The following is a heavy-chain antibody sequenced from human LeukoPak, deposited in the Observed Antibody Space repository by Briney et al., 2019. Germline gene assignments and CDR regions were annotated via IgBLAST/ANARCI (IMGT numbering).Heavy chain of an antibody. CDR1: GGSISGNY. D-gene: IGHD6-19*01. Sequence: PSETLSLTCTVSGGSISGNYWSWIRQPPGKGLEWIGYIYYSGSTNYNPSLKSRVTISVDTSKNQFSLKLSSVTAADTAVYYCARGGWYSASFDYWGQGTLVTVSS. CDR2: IYYSGST. CDR3: ARGGWYSASFDY. J-gene: IGHJ4*02. V-gene: IGHV4-59*01.